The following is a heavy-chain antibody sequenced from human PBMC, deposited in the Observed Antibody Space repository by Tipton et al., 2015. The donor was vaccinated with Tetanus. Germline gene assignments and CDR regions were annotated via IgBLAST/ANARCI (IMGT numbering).Heavy chain of an antibody. J-gene: IGHJ6*02. D-gene: IGHD2-8*02. V-gene: IGHV3-30*18. CDR3: AKGLRVGSYQLLLAHYYYAMDV. CDR2: ISHDGVNK. Sequence: SLRLSCAASGFTFSSFGMHWVRQAPGKGLEWVAVISHDGVNKYYKESVNGRFTISRDKDTLYLQMTSLRADDTARYFCAKGLRVGSYQLLLAHYYYAMDVWGQGTAVTVSS. CDR1: GFTFSSFG.